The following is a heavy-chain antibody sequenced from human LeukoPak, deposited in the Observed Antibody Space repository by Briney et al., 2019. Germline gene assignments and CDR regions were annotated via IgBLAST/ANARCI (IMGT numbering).Heavy chain of an antibody. CDR1: GYTFTGYY. CDR2: INPNSGGT. Sequence: APVKVSCKASGYTFTGYYMHWVRQAPGQGLEWMGWINPNSGGTNYAQKFQGRVTMTRDTSISTAYMELSRLRSDDTAVYYCARDLRVAGSGNDYWGQGTLVTVSS. V-gene: IGHV1-2*02. J-gene: IGHJ4*02. D-gene: IGHD6-19*01. CDR3: ARDLRVAGSGNDY.